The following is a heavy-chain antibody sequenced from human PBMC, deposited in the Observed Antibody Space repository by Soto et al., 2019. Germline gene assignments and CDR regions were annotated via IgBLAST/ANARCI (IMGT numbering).Heavy chain of an antibody. J-gene: IGHJ5*02. Sequence: SETLSLTCAVYGGFVSSGTYYWSWIRQPPGKGLEWIGEMSHSGSTNYNPSLKSRVTISVDTSKNQFSLKLRSVTAADTAVYYCASSGYPLRLDPWGQGTLVTVSS. CDR3: ASSGYPLRLDP. CDR1: GGFVSSGTYY. V-gene: IGHV4-61*01. CDR2: MSHSGST. D-gene: IGHD5-18*01.